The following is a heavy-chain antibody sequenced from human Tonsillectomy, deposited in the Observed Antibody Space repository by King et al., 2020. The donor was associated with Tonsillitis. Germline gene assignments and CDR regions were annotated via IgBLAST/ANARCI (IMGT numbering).Heavy chain of an antibody. J-gene: IGHJ3*02. D-gene: IGHD4-17*01. CDR1: GFTFSSFA. V-gene: IGHV3-30*04. CDR3: ARVREGDYVPDSFDI. Sequence: HVQLVESGGGVVQPGRSLKLSCAASGFTFSSFAIHWLRQAPGKGLEWVAVISDDGNNKYYADSVKGRFTISRDNSKNTLYLRLNSLRAEDTAVYFCARVREGDYVPDSFDIWGQGTMVSVSS. CDR2: ISDDGNNK.